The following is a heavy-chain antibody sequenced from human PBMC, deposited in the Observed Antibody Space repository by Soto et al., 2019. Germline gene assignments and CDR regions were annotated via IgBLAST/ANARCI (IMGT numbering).Heavy chain of an antibody. CDR1: GFTFSSYA. CDR3: AKGLRFLEWLSSDYYYGMDV. D-gene: IGHD3-3*01. CDR2: ISGSGGST. J-gene: IGHJ6*02. V-gene: IGHV3-23*01. Sequence: PGGSLRLSCAASGFTFSSYAMSWVRQAPGKGLEWVSAISGSGGSTYYADSVKGRFTISRDNSKNTLYLQMNSLRAEDTAVYYCAKGLRFLEWLSSDYYYGMDVWGQGTTVTVSS.